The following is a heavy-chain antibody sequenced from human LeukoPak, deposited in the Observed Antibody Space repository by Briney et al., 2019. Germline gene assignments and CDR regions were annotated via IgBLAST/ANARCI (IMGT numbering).Heavy chain of an antibody. V-gene: IGHV3-30-3*01. Sequence: SGGSLRLSCVASGFTFSSYAMHWVRQAPGKGLEWVAVISYDGSNKYYADSVKGRFTISRDNSKNTLYLQMNSLRAEDTAVYYCARGIVVVAAKGELLDYWGQGTLVTVSS. J-gene: IGHJ4*02. CDR1: GFTFSSYA. CDR3: ARGIVVVAAKGELLDY. D-gene: IGHD2-15*01. CDR2: ISYDGSNK.